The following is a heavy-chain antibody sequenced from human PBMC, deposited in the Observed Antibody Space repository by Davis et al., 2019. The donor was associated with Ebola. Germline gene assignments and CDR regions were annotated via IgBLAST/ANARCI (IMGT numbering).Heavy chain of an antibody. J-gene: IGHJ5*02. Sequence: GESLKISCAASGFTFSSYAMSWVRQAPGKGLEWVSAISGSGGSTYYADSVKGRFTISRDNSKNTLYLQMSSLRAEDTAVYYCAKDYLPMDDSYYDFWSGPGWFDPWGQGTLVTVSS. CDR1: GFTFSSYA. V-gene: IGHV3-23*01. CDR3: AKDYLPMDDSYYDFWSGPGWFDP. D-gene: IGHD3-3*01. CDR2: ISGSGGST.